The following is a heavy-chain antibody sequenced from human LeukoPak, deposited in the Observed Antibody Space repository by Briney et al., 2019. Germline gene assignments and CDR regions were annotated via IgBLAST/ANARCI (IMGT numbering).Heavy chain of an antibody. Sequence: ASVKVSCKASGYTFTGYYMHWVRQAPGQGLEWMGRINHNSGGTNYAQRYQGRVTMTRDTSISTAYMELSRLRSDDTAVDYCACLYSSDNPQNYYMDVWGKGTTVTVSS. CDR2: INHNSGGT. J-gene: IGHJ6*03. V-gene: IGHV1-2*06. D-gene: IGHD6-25*01. CDR3: ACLYSSDNPQNYYMDV. CDR1: GYTFTGYY.